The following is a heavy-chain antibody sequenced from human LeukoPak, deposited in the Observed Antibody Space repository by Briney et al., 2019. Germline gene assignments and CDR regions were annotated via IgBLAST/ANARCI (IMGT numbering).Heavy chain of an antibody. CDR3: ATDDASGSLGYY. V-gene: IGHV3-30-3*01. CDR2: ISYDGSNK. J-gene: IGHJ4*02. Sequence: GGSLRLSCGASGFIFSNYAMHWVRQAPGKGLDWVAVISYDGSNKLYADSVKGRFTISRDNSRNTVYLQMKSLRIEDTAVYYCATDDASGSLGYYWGQGTLVTVSS. D-gene: IGHD3-22*01. CDR1: GFIFSNYA.